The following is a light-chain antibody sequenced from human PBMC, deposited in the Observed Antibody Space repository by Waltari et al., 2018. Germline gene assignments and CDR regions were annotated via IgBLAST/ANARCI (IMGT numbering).Light chain of an antibody. CDR1: SSSIGAGYD. Sequence: QSVLTQPPSVSGAPGQRVTISCTGSSSSIGAGYDVHWYQQLPGTAPNLLIYGHNNRPSGVPDRCSGSKSGTSASLAITGLQAEDEADYYCQSYDSSLSGTVVFGGGTKVTVL. V-gene: IGLV1-40*01. CDR2: GHN. CDR3: QSYDSSLSGTVV. J-gene: IGLJ2*01.